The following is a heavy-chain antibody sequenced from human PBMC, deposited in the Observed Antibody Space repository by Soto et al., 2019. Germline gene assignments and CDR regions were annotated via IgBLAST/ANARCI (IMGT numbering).Heavy chain of an antibody. D-gene: IGHD3-22*01. Sequence: ASVKVSCKASGYTFTSYAMHWVRQAPGQRLEWMGWINAGNGNTKYSQKFQGRVTITRDTSASTAYMELSSLRSEDTAVYYCAGGLLYYDSGGYPAYWGKGPLVPV. CDR1: GYTFTSYA. CDR2: INAGNGNT. CDR3: AGGLLYYDSGGYPAY. J-gene: IGHJ4*02. V-gene: IGHV1-3*01.